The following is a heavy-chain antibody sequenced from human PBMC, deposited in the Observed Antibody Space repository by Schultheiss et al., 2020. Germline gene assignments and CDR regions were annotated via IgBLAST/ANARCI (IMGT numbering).Heavy chain of an antibody. CDR2: INPNSGDT. V-gene: IGHV1-2*02. J-gene: IGHJ6*02. Sequence: ASVKVSCKASGYTFTGYYMYWVRQARGQGLEWMGWINPNSGDTNYGQKFQGRVTLTRDTSINTAYMELSGLKSDDTAVYYCARLGRSYFGLDVWGLGTTVTVSS. CDR3: ARLGRSYFGLDV. D-gene: IGHD1-26*01. CDR1: GYTFTGYY.